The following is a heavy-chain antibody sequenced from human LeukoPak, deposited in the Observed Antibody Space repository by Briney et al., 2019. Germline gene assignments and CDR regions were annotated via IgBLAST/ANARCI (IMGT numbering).Heavy chain of an antibody. J-gene: IGHJ4*02. V-gene: IGHV3-30*03. CDR1: GFTFSSYG. CDR3: TRLLVEGS. CDR2: ISTDGNNE. Sequence: PGGSLRLSCAASGFTFSSYGMEWVRQAPGKGLEWVAVISTDGNNEYYANSVRGRFTISRDNSKNTVYLQMTSLRTEDTAVYYCTRLLVEGSWGQGTLVTVSS.